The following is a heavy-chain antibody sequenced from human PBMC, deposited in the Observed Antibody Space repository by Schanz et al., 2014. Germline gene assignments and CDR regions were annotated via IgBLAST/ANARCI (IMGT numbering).Heavy chain of an antibody. CDR3: ARDNRYYLFDY. D-gene: IGHD3-16*02. J-gene: IGHJ4*02. V-gene: IGHV3-64*01. CDR1: GFAVDNYY. CDR2: ISSKGDMT. Sequence: EVQLVESGGGLVKPGGSLRLSCAASGFAVDNYYMSCVRQAPGRGLEYVSSISSKGDMTFYGNSVKGRFTISRDNSKNTLYLQLGSLSAEDTAVYFCARDNRYYLFDYWGQGALXTVSS.